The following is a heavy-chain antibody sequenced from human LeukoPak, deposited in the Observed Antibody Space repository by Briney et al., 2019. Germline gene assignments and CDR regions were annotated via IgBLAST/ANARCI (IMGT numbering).Heavy chain of an antibody. CDR2: IIWNGGNI. CDR1: GFAFDNYA. Sequence: GGSLRLSCVASGFAFDNYAMHWVRQPPGKGLEWVSGIIWNGGNIGYADSVKGRFTISRDNAKSTLYLQMNSLSTEDTAFYYCAKQDAIAYNYYYGLDVWGQGTTVTVSS. J-gene: IGHJ6*02. D-gene: IGHD3-16*01. V-gene: IGHV3-9*01. CDR3: AKQDAIAYNYYYGLDV.